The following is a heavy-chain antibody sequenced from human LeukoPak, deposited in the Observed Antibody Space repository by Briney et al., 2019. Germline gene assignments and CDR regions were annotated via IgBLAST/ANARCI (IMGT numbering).Heavy chain of an antibody. CDR3: ARDGHYYGSGSYWGF. J-gene: IGHJ4*02. V-gene: IGHV3-23*01. CDR1: GFTFSSYG. CDR2: ISGSGGST. D-gene: IGHD3-10*01. Sequence: GGSLRLSCAASGFTFSSYGMSWVRQAPGKGLEWVSAISGSGGSTYYADSVKGRFTISRDNAKNSLYLQMNSLRAEDTAVYYCARDGHYYGSGSYWGFWGQGTLVTVSS.